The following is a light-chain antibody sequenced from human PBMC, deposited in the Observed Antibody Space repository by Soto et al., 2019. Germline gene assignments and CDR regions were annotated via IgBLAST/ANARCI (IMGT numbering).Light chain of an antibody. CDR2: DAS. Sequence: QMTQSPSSLSASVGDRVTITCRASQTITNYLNWYQQQSGKAPKLLIYDASSLESGVPLRFSGSGSGTEFTLTISSLQPDDVATYYCQQYNNFRWTFGQGTKVDIK. CDR1: QTITNY. CDR3: QQYNNFRWT. J-gene: IGKJ1*01. V-gene: IGKV1-5*01.